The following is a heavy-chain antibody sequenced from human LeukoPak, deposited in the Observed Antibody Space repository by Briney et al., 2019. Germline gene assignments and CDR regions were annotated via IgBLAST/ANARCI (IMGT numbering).Heavy chain of an antibody. Sequence: ASVKVSCKASGYTFTSYAMNWVRQAPGQGLEWMGWINTNTGNPTYAQGFTGRFVFSLDTSVSTAYLQISSLKAEDTAVCYCARSIAVAAYYYYMDVWGKGTTVTVSS. CDR3: ARSIAVAAYYYYMDV. D-gene: IGHD6-19*01. V-gene: IGHV7-4-1*02. CDR1: GYTFTSYA. CDR2: INTNTGNP. J-gene: IGHJ6*03.